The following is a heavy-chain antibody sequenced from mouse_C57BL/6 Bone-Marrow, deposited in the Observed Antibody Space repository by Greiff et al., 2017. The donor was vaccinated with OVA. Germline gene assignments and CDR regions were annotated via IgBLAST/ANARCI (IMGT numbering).Heavy chain of an antibody. CDR3: AREVGSPYYSGMDY. V-gene: IGHV1-54*01. D-gene: IGHD1-1*01. Sequence: QVQLLQSGAELARPGTSVKVSCKASGYAFTNYLIRWVKQRTGQGLEWIGVINPGSGGTNYNEKFKGKATLTADKSSSTAYMQLSSLTSEDSAVYFCAREVGSPYYSGMDYWGQGTLVTVSS. CDR1: GYAFTNYL. CDR2: INPGSGGT. J-gene: IGHJ4*01.